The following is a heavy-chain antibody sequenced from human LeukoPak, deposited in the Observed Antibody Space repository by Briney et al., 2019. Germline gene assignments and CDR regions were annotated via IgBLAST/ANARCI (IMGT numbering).Heavy chain of an antibody. V-gene: IGHV3-23*01. D-gene: IGHD3-3*01. CDR1: GFTFSSYA. Sequence: GGSLRLSCAASGFTFSSYAMSWVRQAPGKGLEWVSAISGSGGSTYYADPVKGRFTISRDNSKNTLYLQMNSLRAEDTAVYYCAKERKYYDFWSGYPLGYYMDVWGKGTTVTVSS. J-gene: IGHJ6*03. CDR3: AKERKYYDFWSGYPLGYYMDV. CDR2: ISGSGGST.